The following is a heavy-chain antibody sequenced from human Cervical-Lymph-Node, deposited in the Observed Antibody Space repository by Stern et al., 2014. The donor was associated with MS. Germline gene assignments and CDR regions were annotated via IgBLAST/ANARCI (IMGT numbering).Heavy chain of an antibody. CDR1: GFTFSSYS. CDR2: ISSSSRYI. Sequence: EVQLEESGGGLVKPGGSLRLSCAASGFTFSSYSMNWVRQAPGQGLEWVSSISSSSRYISYADSVKGRFTISRDNAKNSLYLQMNSLRAEDTAVYYCARDKVGATFPDEYYYYYGMDVWGQGTTVTVSS. J-gene: IGHJ6*02. V-gene: IGHV3-21*01. CDR3: ARDKVGATFPDEYYYYYGMDV. D-gene: IGHD1-26*01.